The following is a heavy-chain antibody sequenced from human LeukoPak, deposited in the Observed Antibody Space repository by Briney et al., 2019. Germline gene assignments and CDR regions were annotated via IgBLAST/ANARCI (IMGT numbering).Heavy chain of an antibody. CDR3: AREVGGTVFNS. CDR1: GFPVRRYY. CDR2: IYSGGST. J-gene: IGHJ3*02. D-gene: IGHD3-16*01. Sequence: PGGSLRLSCTASGFPVRRYYMIGVRQAPGKGLEWVSIIYSGGSTYYADSVKGRFTISRHNSKNTLYLQMNSLRAEDTAVYYCAREVGGTVFNSCGQGTMVTVSS. V-gene: IGHV3-53*04.